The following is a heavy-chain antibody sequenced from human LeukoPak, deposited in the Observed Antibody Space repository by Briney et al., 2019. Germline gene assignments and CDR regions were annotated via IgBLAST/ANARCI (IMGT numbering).Heavy chain of an antibody. CDR1: RGSITTYY. V-gene: IGHV4-59*01. J-gene: IGHJ5*02. CDR2: VYYSGST. D-gene: IGHD3-10*01. CDR3: ATDRQEGGSGSYWFDP. Sequence: SETLSLTCTVSRGSITTYYWSWIRQPAGKGLEWIGNVYYSGSTTYNPSLKSRVSMSVDVSKNQFSLKLRSVTAADTDTYYCATDRQEGGSGSYWFDPWGQGTQVTVSS.